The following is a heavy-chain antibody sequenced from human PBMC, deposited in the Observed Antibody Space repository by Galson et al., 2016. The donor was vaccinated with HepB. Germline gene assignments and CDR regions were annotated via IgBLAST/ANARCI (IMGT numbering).Heavy chain of an antibody. V-gene: IGHV4-34*01. J-gene: IGHJ5*02. Sequence: GLEWIGEINHSGTTNYNPSLKSRVTMSVDKSKNQFSLNLTSVTAADTAVYYCAKTLSVKVGVAATGWFGPWGQGTLVSVSS. CDR3: AKTLSVKVGVAATGWFGP. CDR2: INHSGTT. D-gene: IGHD2-15*01.